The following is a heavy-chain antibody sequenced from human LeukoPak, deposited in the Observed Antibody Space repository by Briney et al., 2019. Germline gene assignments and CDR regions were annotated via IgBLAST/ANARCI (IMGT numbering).Heavy chain of an antibody. D-gene: IGHD6-13*01. Sequence: PSETLSLTCAVYGGSFSGYYWSWIRQPPGKGLEWIGEINHSGSTNYNPSLKSRVTISVDTSKNQFSLKLSSVTAADTAVYYCARGIAAAGTANSRYYFDYWGQGTLVTVSS. CDR1: GGSFSGYY. V-gene: IGHV4-34*01. J-gene: IGHJ4*02. CDR2: INHSGST. CDR3: ARGIAAAGTANSRYYFDY.